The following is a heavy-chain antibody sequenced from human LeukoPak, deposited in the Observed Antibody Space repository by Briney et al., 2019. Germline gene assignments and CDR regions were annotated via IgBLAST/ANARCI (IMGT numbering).Heavy chain of an antibody. J-gene: IGHJ6*03. CDR3: ASLGPYCSSTSCYRFGPYYYYMDV. V-gene: IGHV1-2*06. Sequence: ASVKVSCKASGYTFTGYYMHWVPQAPGQGLEWMGRINPNSGGTNYAQKFQGRVTMTRDTSISTAYMELSRLRSDDTAVYYCASLGPYCSSTSCYRFGPYYYYMDVWGKGTTVTVSS. CDR2: INPNSGGT. CDR1: GYTFTGYY. D-gene: IGHD2-2*02.